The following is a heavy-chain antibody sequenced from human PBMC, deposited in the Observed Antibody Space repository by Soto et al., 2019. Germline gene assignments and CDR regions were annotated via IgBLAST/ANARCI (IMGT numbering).Heavy chain of an antibody. D-gene: IGHD5-18*01. CDR3: GGQEGYSYGPELDY. CDR2: ISGSGGST. Sequence: EVQLLESGGGLVQPGGSLRLSCAASGFTFSSYAMSWVRQAPGKGLEWVSAISGSGGSTYYADSVKGRFTISRDNSKNTLYLQKNSLRAEDTAVYYCGGQEGYSYGPELDYWGQGTLVTVSS. J-gene: IGHJ4*02. V-gene: IGHV3-23*01. CDR1: GFTFSSYA.